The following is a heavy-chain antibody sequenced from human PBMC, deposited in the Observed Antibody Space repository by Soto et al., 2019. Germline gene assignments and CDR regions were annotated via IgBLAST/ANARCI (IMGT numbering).Heavy chain of an antibody. CDR1: GFTFTSSA. V-gene: IGHV1-58*01. CDR2: IVVGSGNT. Sequence: ASVKVSCKASGFTFTSSAVQWVRQARGQRLEWIGWIVVGSGNTNYAQKFQERVTITRDMSTSTAYMELSSLRSEDTAVYYCAADQEVRGVIKDWGQGTLVTVSS. D-gene: IGHD3-10*01. J-gene: IGHJ4*02. CDR3: AADQEVRGVIKD.